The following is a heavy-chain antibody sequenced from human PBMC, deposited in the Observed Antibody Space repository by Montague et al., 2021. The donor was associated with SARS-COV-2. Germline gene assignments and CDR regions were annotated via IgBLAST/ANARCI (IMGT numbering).Heavy chain of an antibody. CDR2: INNSGST. V-gene: IGHV4-34*01. CDR1: GGSFSGHY. CDR3: ARGRIEVSMIVVVLTGASHYMDV. Sequence: SETLSLTCAVYGGSFSGHYWSWIRQPPGKGLEWIGEINNSGSTNYNPSLKSRVTISVDTSKNQFSLKLHSVTAADTAVYYCARGRIEVSMIVVVLTGASHYMDVWGKGTTVTVSS. D-gene: IGHD3-22*01. J-gene: IGHJ6*03.